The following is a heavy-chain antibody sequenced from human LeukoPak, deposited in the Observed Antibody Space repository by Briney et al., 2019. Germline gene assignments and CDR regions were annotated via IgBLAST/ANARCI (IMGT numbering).Heavy chain of an antibody. CDR2: ISSSSSYI. CDR3: ARDWDYDFWSGYAFDY. CDR1: GFTFSSYS. J-gene: IGHJ4*02. V-gene: IGHV3-21*01. D-gene: IGHD3-3*01. Sequence: GGSLRLSCVASGFTFSSYSMNWVRQAPGKGLEWVSSISSSSSYIYYADSVKGRFTISRDNAKNSLYLQMNSLRAEDTAVYYCARDWDYDFWSGYAFDYWGQGTLVTVSS.